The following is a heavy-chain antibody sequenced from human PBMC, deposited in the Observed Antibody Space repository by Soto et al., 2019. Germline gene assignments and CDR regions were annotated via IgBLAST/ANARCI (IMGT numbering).Heavy chain of an antibody. J-gene: IGHJ5*02. D-gene: IGHD1-1*01. CDR3: ARVSGQQSKRSNWFDP. CDR1: SGSLSGYY. V-gene: IGHV4-34*01. Sequence: SETLSLTCAVYSGSLSGYYWSWIRQPPGKGLEWIGEINQSGTTNYNPSLNSRVTISVDTSKNQFSLKLSSVTAADTAVYYCARVSGQQSKRSNWFDPWGQRTLVTVPS. CDR2: INQSGTT.